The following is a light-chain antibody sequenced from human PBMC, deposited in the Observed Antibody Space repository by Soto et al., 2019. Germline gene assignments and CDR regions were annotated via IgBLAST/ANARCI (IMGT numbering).Light chain of an antibody. J-gene: IGKJ2*01. V-gene: IGKV1-33*01. CDR1: QDITNY. Sequence: IRMTQSPSSLSASVGDRVTFTCQASQDITNYLSWYQHKPGKVPKLLISDASNLETGVPSRFSGSGSGTDFTFTISSLQPEDVATYYCQQYKNLYTFGQGTKLEIK. CDR3: QQYKNLYT. CDR2: DAS.